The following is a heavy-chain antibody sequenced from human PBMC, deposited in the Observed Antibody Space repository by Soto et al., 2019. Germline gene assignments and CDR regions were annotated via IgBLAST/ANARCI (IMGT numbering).Heavy chain of an antibody. J-gene: IGHJ6*02. CDR3: ARGGYYSNGMDV. Sequence: QVQLVQYGAEVKKPGASVKVSCKASGYTFTSYAMPWVRQAPGQRLEWMGWINAGNGNTKYSQKFKGRFTITRDTSASTAYMELSGLRSEDTAVYYCARGGYYSNGMDVWGQGTTVTVSS. V-gene: IGHV1-3*01. CDR2: INAGNGNT. CDR1: GYTFTSYA.